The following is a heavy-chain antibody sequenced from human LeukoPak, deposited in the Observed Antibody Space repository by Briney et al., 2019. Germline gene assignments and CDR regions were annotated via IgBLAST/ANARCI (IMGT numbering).Heavy chain of an antibody. J-gene: IGHJ4*02. CDR3: ARVSRQVAGKVGDY. D-gene: IGHD6-19*01. CDR2: ISSSSSYI. V-gene: IGHV3-21*01. CDR1: GFTFSSYS. Sequence: GGSLRLSCAVSGFTFSSYSMSWVRHAPGKGLGWVSSISSSSSYIYYADSVKGRFTITRDNAKKSLYLQRNSLRAEDTAVYYCARVSRQVAGKVGDYWGQGTLVTVSS.